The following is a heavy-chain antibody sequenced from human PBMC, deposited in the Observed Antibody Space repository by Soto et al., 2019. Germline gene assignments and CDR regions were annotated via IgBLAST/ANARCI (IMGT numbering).Heavy chain of an antibody. CDR2: IDPSDSYT. D-gene: IGHD6-19*01. Sequence: PGESLKISCKGSGYSFTSYWISWVRQMPGKGLEWMGRIDPSDSYTNYSPSFQGHVTISADKSISTAYLQWSSLKASDTAMYYCARPMAVVGTLEDAFDIWGQGTMVTV. J-gene: IGHJ3*02. V-gene: IGHV5-10-1*01. CDR1: GYSFTSYW. CDR3: ARPMAVVGTLEDAFDI.